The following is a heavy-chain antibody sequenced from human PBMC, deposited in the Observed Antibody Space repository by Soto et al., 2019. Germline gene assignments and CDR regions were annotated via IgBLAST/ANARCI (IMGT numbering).Heavy chain of an antibody. CDR3: ARGSGSNYNNTDV. D-gene: IGHD3-3*01. V-gene: IGHV3-33*01. CDR2: IWHDGTND. J-gene: IGHJ6*02. Sequence: GGSLRLSCAASGFTFRSYGMHWVRQAPGKGLDWVAVIWHDGTNDYYADSVKGRFTVSRDNSKNTLYLQMNSLRPEDTAVYYWARGSGSNYNNTDVWGQGTSVTVSS. CDR1: GFTFRSYG.